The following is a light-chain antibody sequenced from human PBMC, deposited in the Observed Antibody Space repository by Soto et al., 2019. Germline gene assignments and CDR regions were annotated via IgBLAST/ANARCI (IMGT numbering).Light chain of an antibody. Sequence: IQLTQSPSSLSASVGDRVTITCRASQGISSYLAWYQQKPGKAPKLLIYAASTLQSGVPSRFSGSGSGTGFTLTISSLQPEDFATYYCQQLKSYGGLFTFGPGTKVDIK. V-gene: IGKV1-9*01. CDR3: QQLKSYGGLFT. CDR1: QGISSY. J-gene: IGKJ3*01. CDR2: AAS.